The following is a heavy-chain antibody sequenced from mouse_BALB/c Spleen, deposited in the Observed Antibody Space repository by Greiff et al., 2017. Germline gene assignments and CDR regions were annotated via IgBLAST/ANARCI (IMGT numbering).Heavy chain of an antibody. CDR2: INPYNGDT. J-gene: IGHJ3*01. D-gene: IGHD1-2*01. CDR3: ARGGIGITTATWFAY. Sequence: EVKLVESGPELVKPGASVKISCKASGYSFTGYFMNWVMQSHGKSLEWIGRINPYNGDTFHNQKFKGKATLTVDKSSSTAHMELRSLASEDSAVYYCARGGIGITTATWFAYWGQGTLVTVSA. CDR1: GYSFTGYF. V-gene: IGHV1-20*02.